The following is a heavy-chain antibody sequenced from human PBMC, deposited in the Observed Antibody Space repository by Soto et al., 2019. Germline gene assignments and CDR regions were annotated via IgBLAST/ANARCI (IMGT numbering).Heavy chain of an antibody. J-gene: IGHJ5*02. V-gene: IGHV4-59*01. CDR2: IYYSGST. CDR1: GGSISSYY. CDR3: ARETYYDFWSGYSPLSWFDP. Sequence: ASETLSLTCTVSGGSISSYYWSWIRQPPGKGLERIGYIYYSGSTNYNPSLKSRVTISVDTSKNQFSLKLSSVTAADTAVYYCARETYYDFWSGYSPLSWFDPWGQGTLVTVSS. D-gene: IGHD3-3*01.